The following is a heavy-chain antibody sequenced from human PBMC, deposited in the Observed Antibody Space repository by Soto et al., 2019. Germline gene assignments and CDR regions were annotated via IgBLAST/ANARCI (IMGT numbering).Heavy chain of an antibody. CDR1: GFTFSSYA. CDR3: AKDHQALLWFGIDMDV. J-gene: IGHJ6*02. D-gene: IGHD3-10*01. V-gene: IGHV3-23*01. CDR2: ISGSGGST. Sequence: GGSLRLSCAASGFTFSSYAMSWVRQAPGKGLEWVSAISGSGGSTYYADSVKGRFTISRDNSKNTLYLQMNSLRAEDTAVYYCAKDHQALLWFGIDMDVWGQGTTVTVSS.